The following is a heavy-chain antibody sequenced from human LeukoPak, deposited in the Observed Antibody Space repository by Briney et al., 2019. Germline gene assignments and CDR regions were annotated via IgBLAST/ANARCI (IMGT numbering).Heavy chain of an antibody. V-gene: IGHV4-39*01. Sequence: SETLSLTCTVSGGSISSSSYYWGWIRQPPGKGLEWIVSIYYSGSTYYNPSLKSRVTISVDTSKNQFSLKLSSVTAADTAVYYCARHVFSRGITIFGVVTPQSNYFDYWGQGTLVTVSS. J-gene: IGHJ4*02. CDR2: IYYSGST. CDR1: GGSISSSSYY. CDR3: ARHVFSRGITIFGVVTPQSNYFDY. D-gene: IGHD3-3*01.